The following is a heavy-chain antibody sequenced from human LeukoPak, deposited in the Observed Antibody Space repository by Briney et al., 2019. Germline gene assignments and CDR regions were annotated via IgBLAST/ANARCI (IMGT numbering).Heavy chain of an antibody. D-gene: IGHD2-21*02. CDR1: GFTVSNNY. CDR2: IYSGGST. Sequence: RECLRLSCALSGFTVSNNYMSWVRQPPGRGLEWVSVIYSGGSTSYADSAKGRFTISRDTSKNTLYLQMNSLRPEGTAVYYCARRGGTYCGGDCSRAFDIWGQGTMGTVS. V-gene: IGHV3-53*01. J-gene: IGHJ3*02. CDR3: ARRGGTYCGGDCSRAFDI.